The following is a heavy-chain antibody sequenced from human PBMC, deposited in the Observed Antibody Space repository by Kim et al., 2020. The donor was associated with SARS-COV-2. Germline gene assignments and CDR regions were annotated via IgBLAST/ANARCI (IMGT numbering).Heavy chain of an antibody. D-gene: IGHD6-13*01. CDR2: ISPTGPYP. CDR3: ARVHKSSWYEWDSYYG. V-gene: IGHV3-11*03. J-gene: IGHJ6*01. CDR1: GFTFDDYY. Sequence: GGSLRLSCVASGFTFDDYYMSWPRQAPGKGLEWLAFISPTGPYPNNAGSVKGRFTTSRANPQNSLSRQMAALEAGDPPPYFGARVHKSSWYEWDSYYG.